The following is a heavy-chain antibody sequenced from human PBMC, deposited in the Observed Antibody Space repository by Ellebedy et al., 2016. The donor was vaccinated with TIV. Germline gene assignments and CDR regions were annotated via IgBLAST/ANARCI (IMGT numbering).Heavy chain of an antibody. D-gene: IGHD3-10*02. CDR1: GGSITNYY. V-gene: IGHV4-59*01. CDR3: AVSGGGSGLR. J-gene: IGHJ4*02. Sequence: SETLSLXXSVSGGSITNYYWSWIRQPPGKGLEWIGYIYYTGGTNYNPSLRGRVTMSVDTSKNQFSLRLTSTTAADTAVYYCAVSGGGSGLRWGQGTLVTVSS. CDR2: IYYTGGT.